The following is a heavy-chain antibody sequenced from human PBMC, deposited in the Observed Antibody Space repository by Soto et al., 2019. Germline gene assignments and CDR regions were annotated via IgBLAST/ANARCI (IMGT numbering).Heavy chain of an antibody. J-gene: IGHJ6*03. CDR3: ARGVHEGVVIKQKYYYYYCTDV. CDR2: INHSGST. D-gene: IGHD3-3*01. CDR1: GGSFSGYY. V-gene: IGHV4-34*01. Sequence: QVRLQQWGAGLLKPSETLSLTCAVYGGSFSGYYWSWIRQPPGKGLEWIGEINHSGSTNYNPSLKGRVTISVDTSNNQFSLKLSSVPAADTAVYYYARGVHEGVVIKQKYYYYYCTDVWGKGTTVTGSS.